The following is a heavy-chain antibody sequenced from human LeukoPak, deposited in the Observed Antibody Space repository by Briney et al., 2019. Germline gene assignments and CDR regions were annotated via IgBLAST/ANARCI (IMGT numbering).Heavy chain of an antibody. CDR2: LNPNTLVT. J-gene: IGHJ6*02. D-gene: IGHD4-23*01. CDR1: GYTFTDYY. V-gene: IGHV1-2*02. Sequence: ASVKVSCRASGYTFTDYYMHWVRQAPGQGLEWMGWLNPNTLVTKYAQHFQGRVSMTWDTSISTGCMDLHSLTSDDTAVYYCARKDGGRDGMDVWGQGTTVTVSS. CDR3: ARKDGGRDGMDV.